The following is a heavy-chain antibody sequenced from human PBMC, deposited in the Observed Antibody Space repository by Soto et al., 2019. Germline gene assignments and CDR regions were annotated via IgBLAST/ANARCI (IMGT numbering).Heavy chain of an antibody. J-gene: IGHJ5*02. CDR2: IYYSGST. CDR3: ARWPDCSGGSCPNWFDP. Sequence: SSETLSLTCTVSGGSISSSSYYWGWIRQPPGKGLEWIGSIYYSGSTYYNPSLKSRVTISVDTSKNQFSLKLSSVTAADTAVYYCARWPDCSGGSCPNWFDPWGQGTLVTVSS. CDR1: GGSISSSSYY. V-gene: IGHV4-39*01. D-gene: IGHD2-15*01.